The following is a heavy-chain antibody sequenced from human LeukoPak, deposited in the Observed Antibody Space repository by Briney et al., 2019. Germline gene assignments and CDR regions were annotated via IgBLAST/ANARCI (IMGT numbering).Heavy chain of an antibody. CDR3: AREVGGSGYNWFDP. CDR2: IRYDGSNK. CDR1: GFTFSSYG. Sequence: GGSLRLSCAASGFTFSSYGMHWVRQAPGKGLEWVAFIRYDGSNKYYADSVKGRFTISRDNSKNTLYLQMNSLRAEDTAVYYCAREVGGSGYNWFDPWGQGTLVTVSS. J-gene: IGHJ5*02. D-gene: IGHD3-10*01. V-gene: IGHV3-30*02.